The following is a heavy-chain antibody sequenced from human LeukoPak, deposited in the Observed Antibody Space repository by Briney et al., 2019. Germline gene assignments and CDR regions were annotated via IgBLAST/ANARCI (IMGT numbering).Heavy chain of an antibody. CDR1: GGSISSSSYY. CDR3: ARDPYYYYMDV. Sequence: SETLSLTCTVSGGSISSSSYYWGWIRQPPGKGLEWIGSIYYSASTYYNPSLKSRVTISVDTSKNQFSLKLSSVTAADTAVYYCARDPYYYYMDVWGKGTTVTVSS. J-gene: IGHJ6*03. V-gene: IGHV4-39*07. CDR2: IYYSAST.